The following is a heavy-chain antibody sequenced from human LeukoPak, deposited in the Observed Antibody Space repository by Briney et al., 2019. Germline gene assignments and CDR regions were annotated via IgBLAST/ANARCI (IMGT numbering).Heavy chain of an antibody. CDR3: AREKYDSSGYLTSPGY. D-gene: IGHD3-22*01. Sequence: PGASVKVSCKASGYTFTSYDINWVRQATGQGLEWMGWMNPNSGNTGYAQKFQGRVTMTRNTSISTAYMELSSLRSEDTAVYYCAREKYDSSGYLTSPGYWGQGTLVTVSS. J-gene: IGHJ4*02. V-gene: IGHV1-8*01. CDR2: MNPNSGNT. CDR1: GYTFTSYD.